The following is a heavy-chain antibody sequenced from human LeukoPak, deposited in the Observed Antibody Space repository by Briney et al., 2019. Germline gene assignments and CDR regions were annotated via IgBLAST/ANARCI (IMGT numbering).Heavy chain of an antibody. CDR3: ARLRGGPHIGSYGYYVDY. V-gene: IGHV1-46*01. CDR2: INPSGGTT. Sequence: ASVKVSCKASAYTFTSYGISWVRQAPGQGLEWMGIINPSGGTTSYAQKFQGRVTMTRDTSTSTVYMELSSLRSEDTAVYYCARLRGGPHIGSYGYYVDYWGQGTLVTVSS. J-gene: IGHJ4*02. CDR1: AYTFTSYG. D-gene: IGHD5-18*01.